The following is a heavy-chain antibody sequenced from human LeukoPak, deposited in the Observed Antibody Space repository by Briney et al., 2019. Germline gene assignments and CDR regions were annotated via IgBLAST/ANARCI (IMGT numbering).Heavy chain of an antibody. CDR3: VRDSTRYVPDY. CDR1: GFTFSDYN. CDR2: VNSDGSST. J-gene: IGHJ4*02. Sequence: GGSLRLSCAASGFTFSDYNMNWIRQAPGKGLVWVSRVNSDGSSTACADSVKGRFIISRDNAKGTLYLQMNSLTVEDTAVYYCVRDSTRYVPDYWGQGTLVTVSS. D-gene: IGHD3-9*01. V-gene: IGHV3-74*01.